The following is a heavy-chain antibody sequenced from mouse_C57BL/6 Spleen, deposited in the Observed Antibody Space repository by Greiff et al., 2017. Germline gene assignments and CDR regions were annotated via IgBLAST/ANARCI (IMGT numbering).Heavy chain of an antibody. Sequence: QVQLKQSGAELMKPGASVKLSCKATGYTFTGYWIEWVKQRPGHGLEWIGEILPGSGSTNYNEKFKGKATFTADTSSNTAYMQLSSLTTEDSAIYYCARGDYDGYYGDYAMDYWGQGTSVTVSS. CDR3: ARGDYDGYYGDYAMDY. CDR1: GYTFTGYW. D-gene: IGHD2-3*01. CDR2: ILPGSGST. V-gene: IGHV1-9*01. J-gene: IGHJ4*01.